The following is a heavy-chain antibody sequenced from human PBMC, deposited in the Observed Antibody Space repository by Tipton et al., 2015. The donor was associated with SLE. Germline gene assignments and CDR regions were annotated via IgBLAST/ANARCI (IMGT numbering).Heavy chain of an antibody. J-gene: IGHJ2*01. Sequence: LRLSCTVSGGAISSGGFYWGWVRQPAGEGLEWVGRIYNSGNTVNNPPLKSRVTISMDLSNNHFSVNLSSVTASDTAVYYCAKTLAGATPGRYQSYWYFDLWGRGLRVIVSS. D-gene: IGHD1-1*01. CDR2: IYNSGNT. CDR1: GGAISSGGFY. CDR3: AKTLAGATPGRYQSYWYFDL. V-gene: IGHV4-61*02.